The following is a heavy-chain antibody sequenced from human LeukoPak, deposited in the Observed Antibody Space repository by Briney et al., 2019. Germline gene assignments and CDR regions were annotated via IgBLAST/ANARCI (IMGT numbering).Heavy chain of an antibody. CDR3: ARRAYGDDSFDY. Sequence: SGGSLRLSCAASGFTFRSYSMDWVRQAPGKGLEWLSYITSGSSPIYYADSVKGRFTISRDNAKNSLYLQMNSLRDEDTAVYYCARRAYGDDSFDYWGQGTLVTVSS. CDR1: GFTFRSYS. J-gene: IGHJ4*02. CDR2: ITSGSSPI. V-gene: IGHV3-48*02. D-gene: IGHD4-17*01.